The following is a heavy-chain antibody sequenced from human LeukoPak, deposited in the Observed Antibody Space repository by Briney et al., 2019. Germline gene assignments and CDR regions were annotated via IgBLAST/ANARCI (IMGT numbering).Heavy chain of an antibody. D-gene: IGHD6-13*01. J-gene: IGHJ4*02. CDR1: GYTFTGYY. CDR2: INPNSGGT. Sequence: ASVKVSCKASGYTFTGYYMHWVRQAPGQGLEWMGWINPNSGGTNYAQKFQGRVTMTRDTSISTAYMELSRLRSDDTAVYYCARGPIAAAGTWFDYWGQGTLVTVSS. CDR3: ARGPIAAAGTWFDY. V-gene: IGHV1-2*02.